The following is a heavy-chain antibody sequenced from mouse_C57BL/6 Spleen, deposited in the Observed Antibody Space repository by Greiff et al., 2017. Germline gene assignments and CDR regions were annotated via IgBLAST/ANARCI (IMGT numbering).Heavy chain of an antibody. D-gene: IGHD2-10*02. CDR2: ILPGSGST. CDR1: GYTFTGYW. V-gene: IGHV1-9*01. Sequence: QVQLQQSGAELMKPGASVKLSCKATGYTFTGYWIEWVKQRPGHGLEWIGEILPGSGSTNYNEKFKGKATFTADTSSNTAYMQLSSLTTEDSAIYYWASGYGIATTRDWDWFAYWGQGTLVTVSA. CDR3: ASGYGIATTRDWDWFAY. J-gene: IGHJ3*01.